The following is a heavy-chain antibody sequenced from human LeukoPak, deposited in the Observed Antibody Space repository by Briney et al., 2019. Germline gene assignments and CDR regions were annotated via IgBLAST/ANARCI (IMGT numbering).Heavy chain of an antibody. D-gene: IGHD3-22*01. Sequence: NPSETLSLTCAVYGGSFSGYYWSWIRQPPGKGLEWIGEINHSGSTNYNPSLKSRVTISVDTSKNQFSLKLSSVTAADTAVYHCASQDYYDSSGYYPSGPLTDDWGQGTLVTVSS. CDR3: ASQDYYDSSGYYPSGPLTDD. CDR2: INHSGST. CDR1: GGSFSGYY. J-gene: IGHJ4*02. V-gene: IGHV4-34*01.